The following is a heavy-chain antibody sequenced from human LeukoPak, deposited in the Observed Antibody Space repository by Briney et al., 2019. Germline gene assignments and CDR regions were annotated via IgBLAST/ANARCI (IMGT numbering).Heavy chain of an antibody. CDR2: IRSKGYGGTT. Sequence: GGSLRPSCTASGFTFGDYAMSWFRQAPGKGLEWVGFIRSKGYGGTTEYAASVKGRFTISRDDSISIAYLQMNSLKTEDTAVYYCTRDTPVPATDLYYYYGMDVWGQGTTVTVSS. V-gene: IGHV3-49*03. CDR3: TRDTPVPATDLYYYYGMDV. CDR1: GFTFGDYA. D-gene: IGHD2-2*01. J-gene: IGHJ6*02.